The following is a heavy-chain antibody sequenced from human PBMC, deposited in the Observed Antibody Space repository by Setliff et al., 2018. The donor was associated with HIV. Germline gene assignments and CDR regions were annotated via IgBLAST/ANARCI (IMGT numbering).Heavy chain of an antibody. D-gene: IGHD4-17*01. CDR2: ITGSGDTI. J-gene: IGHJ6*03. CDR3: ARGPTTVTNYYYYYMDV. CDR1: GFTFSNYE. Sequence: PGGSLRLSCAASGFTFSNYEMSWVRQAPGKGPEWVSYITGSGDTIYYADSVKGRFTMSRDNDRNSLYLQMNGLRAEDTAVYYCARGPTTVTNYYYYYMDVWGKGTTVTVSS. V-gene: IGHV3-48*03.